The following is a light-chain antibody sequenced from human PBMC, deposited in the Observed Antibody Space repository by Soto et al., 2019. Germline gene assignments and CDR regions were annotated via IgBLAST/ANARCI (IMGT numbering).Light chain of an antibody. J-gene: IGKJ1*01. V-gene: IGKV3-20*01. CDR1: QSVSTTY. CDR2: HAS. CDR3: QQYASSPIT. Sequence: TVLTHSLGTRSLFPWERSTLSCRSSQSVSTTYLAWYQQKPGQVPRLLIYHASRRAIGIPERFSGSGSGTDFTLTVSRLEPEAFAVYYCQQYASSPITFGQGTKVDIK.